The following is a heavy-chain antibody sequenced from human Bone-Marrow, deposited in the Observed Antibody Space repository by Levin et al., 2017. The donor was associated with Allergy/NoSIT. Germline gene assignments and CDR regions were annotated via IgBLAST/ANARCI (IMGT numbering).Heavy chain of an antibody. D-gene: IGHD3-10*01. J-gene: IGHJ6*03. Sequence: HGESLKISCAASEFTVDDYAMSWVRQVPGKGLEWVSSINWKGDSPRYADSVKGRFAISRDNAKNSLYLEMSNLRAEDTALYHCVRDAYIIMVHEGPELAGPEESYYHHYYMDVWGKGTTVTVSS. CDR3: VRDAYIIMVHEGPELAGPEESYYHHYYMDV. V-gene: IGHV3-20*01. CDR2: INWKGDSP. CDR1: EFTVDDYA.